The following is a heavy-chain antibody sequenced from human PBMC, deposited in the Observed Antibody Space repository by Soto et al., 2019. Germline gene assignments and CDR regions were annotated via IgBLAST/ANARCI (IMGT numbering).Heavy chain of an antibody. Sequence: EVHLLQSGGGLVQPGGSLRLSCAASGFSFSSYAMNWVRQAPGKGLEWVSAINGSGDSTYYADSVKGRFTISRDNPKNTLSLQMSSLRAGDTAVYYCAKDSSRRRLDSWGQGTLVTVSS. V-gene: IGHV3-23*01. CDR3: AKDSSRRRLDS. CDR1: GFSFSSYA. CDR2: INGSGDST. J-gene: IGHJ5*01.